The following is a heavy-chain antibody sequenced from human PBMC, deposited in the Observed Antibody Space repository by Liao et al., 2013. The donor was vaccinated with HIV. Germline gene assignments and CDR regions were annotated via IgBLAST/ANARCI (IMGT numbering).Heavy chain of an antibody. CDR1: GGSIDGFL. CDR3: AKGAQDWYFDV. Sequence: QVHLQESGPGLVKPSETLSLICTVSGGSIDGFLWTWIRQPPGKGLEWIGHIYYSGGINSNPSLKSRVTISVDKSKSQFSLKLTSVTAADTAVYYCAKGAQDWYFDVWGRGTLVTVSS. V-gene: IGHV4-59*12. CDR2: IYYSGGI. J-gene: IGHJ2*01.